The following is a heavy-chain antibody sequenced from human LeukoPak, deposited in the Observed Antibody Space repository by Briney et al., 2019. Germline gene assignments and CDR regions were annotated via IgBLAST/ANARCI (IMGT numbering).Heavy chain of an antibody. CDR3: AGDSYYDSSGYYHRGAFDI. Sequence: TSVKVSCKASGFTXTSSAVQWVRQARGQRLDWIGWIVVGSGNTNYAQKFQERVTITRDMSTSTAYMELSSLRSEDTAVYYCAGDSYYDSSGYYHRGAFDIWGQGTMVTVSS. D-gene: IGHD3-22*01. CDR1: GFTXTSSA. V-gene: IGHV1-58*01. CDR2: IVVGSGNT. J-gene: IGHJ3*02.